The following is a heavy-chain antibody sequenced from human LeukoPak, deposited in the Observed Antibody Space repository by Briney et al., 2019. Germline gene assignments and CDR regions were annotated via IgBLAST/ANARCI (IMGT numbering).Heavy chain of an antibody. CDR3: ARQRIPGIAVAGTDD. Sequence: GESLKISCKGSGYSFTSYGIGWVRQMPGKGLEWMGIIHPGDPANIYSPSFQGQVTISVDKSISTAYVQWSSLQASDTAMYYCARQRIPGIAVAGTDDWGQGTLVTVSS. D-gene: IGHD6-19*01. J-gene: IGHJ4*02. V-gene: IGHV5-51*01. CDR2: IHPGDPAN. CDR1: GYSFTSYG.